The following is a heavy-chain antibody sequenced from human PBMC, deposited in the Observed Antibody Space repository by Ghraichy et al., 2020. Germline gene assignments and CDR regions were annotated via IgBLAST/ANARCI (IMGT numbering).Heavy chain of an antibody. CDR3: ARQPIVVVPAAIWFGP. CDR1: GGSISSSSYY. CDR2: IYYSGST. V-gene: IGHV4-39*01. Sequence: SETLSLTCTVSGGSISSSSYYWGWIRQPPGKGLEWIGSIYYSGSTYYNPSLKSRVTISVDTSKNQFSLKLSSVTAADTAVYYCARQPIVVVPAAIWFGPWGQGTLVTVSS. D-gene: IGHD2-2*01. J-gene: IGHJ5*02.